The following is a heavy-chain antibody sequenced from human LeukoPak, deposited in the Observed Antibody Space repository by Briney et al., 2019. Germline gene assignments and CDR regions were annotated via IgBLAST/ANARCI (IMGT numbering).Heavy chain of an antibody. CDR3: AKGGAAAGTYYYYYYMDV. J-gene: IGHJ6*03. Sequence: PGGSLRLSCAASGFTFDDYTMHWVRQAPGKGLEWVSLLSWDGGSTYYADSVKGRFTISRDNSKNSLYLQMNSLRTEDTALYYCAKGGAAAGTYYYYYYMDVWGKGTTVTVSS. D-gene: IGHD6-13*01. V-gene: IGHV3-43*01. CDR2: LSWDGGST. CDR1: GFTFDDYT.